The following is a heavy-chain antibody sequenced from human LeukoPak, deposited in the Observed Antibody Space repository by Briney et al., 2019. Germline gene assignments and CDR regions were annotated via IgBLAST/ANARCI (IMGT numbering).Heavy chain of an antibody. CDR2: ISGSGGST. Sequence: GGSLRLSCAASGFNFSDYTMTWVRQAPGKGLELVSAISGSGGSTYYADSVKGRFIISRDNSKNTLYLQMNSLRAEDTAVYYCANADYVWGSYRPDYWGQGTLVTVSS. CDR3: ANADYVWGSYRPDY. J-gene: IGHJ4*02. D-gene: IGHD3-16*02. CDR1: GFNFSDYT. V-gene: IGHV3-23*01.